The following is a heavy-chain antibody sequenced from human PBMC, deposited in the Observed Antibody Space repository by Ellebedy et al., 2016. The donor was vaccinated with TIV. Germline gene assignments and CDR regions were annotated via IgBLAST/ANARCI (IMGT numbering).Heavy chain of an antibody. CDR3: ARGGRYNPYDGYFAL. CDR1: GYTFTGYY. CDR2: INPNSGGT. D-gene: IGHD5-12*01. Sequence: AASVKVSCKASGYTFTGYYIHWVRQAPGQGLEWVGWINPNSGGTDYAQKFQGRVTLTRDTSTSTASMELTRLTSDDPAVYYCARGGRYNPYDGYFALWGRGTLVTVSS. V-gene: IGHV1-2*02. J-gene: IGHJ2*01.